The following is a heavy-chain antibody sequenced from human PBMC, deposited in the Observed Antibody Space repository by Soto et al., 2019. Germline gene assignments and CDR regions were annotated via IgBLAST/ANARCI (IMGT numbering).Heavy chain of an antibody. CDR1: GYTFTGYY. V-gene: IGHV1-2*04. J-gene: IGHJ4*02. CDR3: AREPDDYGDYRDYYFDY. D-gene: IGHD4-17*01. CDR2: INANSGAT. Sequence: ASVKVSCKASGYTFTGYYIHWVRQAPGQGLEWMGWINANSGATMYAQKFKGWVTMTRDTFISTAYMELSRLRSDDTAVYYCAREPDDYGDYRDYYFDYWGQGTLVTVSS.